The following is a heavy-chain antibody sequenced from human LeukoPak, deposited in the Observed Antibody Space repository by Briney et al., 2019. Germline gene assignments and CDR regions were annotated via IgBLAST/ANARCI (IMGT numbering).Heavy chain of an antibody. CDR3: AMAVIGSGWTLDY. V-gene: IGHV3-23*01. Sequence: PGGSLRLSCAASGFTFISYAMSWVRQAPGKGLEWVSTISGSGGRTSYADSVKGRFTISRDNSKNTLYLQVNSLRVKDTAVYYCAMAVIGSGWTLDYWGQGTLVTVSS. D-gene: IGHD6-19*01. CDR2: ISGSGGRT. J-gene: IGHJ4*02. CDR1: GFTFISYA.